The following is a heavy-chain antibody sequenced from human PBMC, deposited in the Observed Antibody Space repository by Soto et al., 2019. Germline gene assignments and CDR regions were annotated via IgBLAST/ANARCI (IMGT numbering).Heavy chain of an antibody. CDR3: ARDGGRYYGMDV. Sequence: SETLSLTCTVSGGSISSYSWSWIRQPPGKGLEWIGYIYYSGSTNYNPSLKSRVTISVDTSRTRFSLKLSSVTAADTAVYYCARDGGRYYGMDVWGQGTTVTVSS. CDR1: GGSISSYS. J-gene: IGHJ6*02. CDR2: IYYSGST. V-gene: IGHV4-59*01. D-gene: IGHD3-3*01.